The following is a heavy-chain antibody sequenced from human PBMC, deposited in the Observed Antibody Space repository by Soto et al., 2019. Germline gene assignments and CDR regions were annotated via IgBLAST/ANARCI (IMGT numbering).Heavy chain of an antibody. CDR1: GYSFTSYW. Sequence: PGESLKISCKGSGYSFTSYWIGWVRQMPGKGLEWMGIIYPGDSDTRYSPSFQGQVTISADKSISTAYLQWSSLKASDTAMYYCASLGLASCYAGSPSCYYYGMDVWGQGTTVTVSS. J-gene: IGHJ6*02. V-gene: IGHV5-51*01. D-gene: IGHD2-2*01. CDR2: IYPGDSDT. CDR3: ASLGLASCYAGSPSCYYYGMDV.